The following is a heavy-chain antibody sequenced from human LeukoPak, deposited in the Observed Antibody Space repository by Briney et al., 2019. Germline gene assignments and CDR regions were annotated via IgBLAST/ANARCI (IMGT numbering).Heavy chain of an antibody. CDR2: ISGSSGNT. J-gene: IGHJ3*02. D-gene: IGHD3-22*01. Sequence: GGTLRLSCAASRFAFSSYAMTWVRQAPGKGLEWVSTISGSSGNTYYADSVKGRFTISRDNSKNTLYLQINSLRAEDTAVYYCAKDAPYYYDSSGYGGAFDIWGQGTMVTVSS. CDR1: RFAFSSYA. V-gene: IGHV3-23*01. CDR3: AKDAPYYYDSSGYGGAFDI.